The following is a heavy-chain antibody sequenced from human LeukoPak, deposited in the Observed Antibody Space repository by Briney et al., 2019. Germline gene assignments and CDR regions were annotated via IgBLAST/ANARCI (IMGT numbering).Heavy chain of an antibody. CDR2: MNPNSGNA. CDR1: GYTFTTSD. D-gene: IGHD6-19*01. V-gene: IGHV1-8*01. CDR3: ARGRGIAVAGTRVDAFDI. Sequence: GASVKVSCKASGYTFTTSDINWVRQAPGQGLQWMGWMNPNSGNAVYAQKFQGRVTMTRSTSINTAYMELSSLRSEDTAVYYCARGRGIAVAGTRVDAFDIWGQGTMVTVSS. J-gene: IGHJ3*02.